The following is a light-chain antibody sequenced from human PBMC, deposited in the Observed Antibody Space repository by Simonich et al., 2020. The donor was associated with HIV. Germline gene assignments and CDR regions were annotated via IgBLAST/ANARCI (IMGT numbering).Light chain of an antibody. CDR2: EVR. J-gene: IGLJ3*02. CDR3: CSYAGTYTLV. CDR1: ISDVGGYDH. Sequence: QSALTQPPSASGSPGQSVTISCTGTISDVGGYDHVSWYQQHPGKAPKVMIFEVRKRPTWVPDSFAGSKSGNTASLTISGLQAEDEADYYGCSYAGTYTLVFGGGTKLTVL. V-gene: IGLV2-8*01.